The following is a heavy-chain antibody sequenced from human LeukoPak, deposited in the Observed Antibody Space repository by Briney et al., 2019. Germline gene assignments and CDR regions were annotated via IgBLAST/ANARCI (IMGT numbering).Heavy chain of an antibody. CDR2: IIPIFGTA. CDR1: GYTFTSYY. CDR3: ARDSYKYSSSWYYP. V-gene: IGHV1-69*13. Sequence: ASVKVSCKASGYTFTSYYMHWVRQAPGQGLEWMGGIIPIFGTANYAQKFQGRVTITADESTSTAYMELSSLRSEDTAVYYCARDSYKYSSSWYYPWGQGTLVTVSS. J-gene: IGHJ5*02. D-gene: IGHD6-13*01.